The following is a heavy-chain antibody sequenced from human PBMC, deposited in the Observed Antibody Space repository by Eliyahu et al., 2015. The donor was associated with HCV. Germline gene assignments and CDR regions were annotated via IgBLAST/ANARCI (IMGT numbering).Heavy chain of an antibody. V-gene: IGHV5-10-1*01. CDR2: IDPSDSYT. J-gene: IGHJ4*02. D-gene: IGHD3-10*01. CDR1: GYSFTSYW. Sequence: EVQLVQSGAEVKKPGESLRISCKGSGYSFTSYWISWVRQMPGKGLEWMGRIDPSDSYTNYSPSFQGHVTISADKSISTAYLQWSSLKASDTAMYYCAIEPLSMKEEVRGVKFFGYWGQGTLVTVSS. CDR3: AIEPLSMKEEVRGVKFFGY.